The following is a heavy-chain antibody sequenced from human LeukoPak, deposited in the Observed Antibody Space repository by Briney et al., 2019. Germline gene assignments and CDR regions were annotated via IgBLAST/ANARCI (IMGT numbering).Heavy chain of an antibody. CDR2: IYYSGST. J-gene: IGHJ4*02. CDR1: GGSISSGDYY. V-gene: IGHV4-30-4*01. Sequence: SSQTLSLTCTVSGGSISSGDYYWSWIRQPPGKGLEWIGYIYYSGSTYYNPSLKSRLTISVDTSNNQFSPKLSSVTAADTAVYYCARDEGGNGDFDYWGQGTLVTVSS. D-gene: IGHD4-23*01. CDR3: ARDEGGNGDFDY.